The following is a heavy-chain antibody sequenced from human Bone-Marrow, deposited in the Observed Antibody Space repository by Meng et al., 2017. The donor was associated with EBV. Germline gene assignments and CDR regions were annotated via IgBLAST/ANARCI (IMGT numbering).Heavy chain of an antibody. Sequence: EVQVMESGGGLVQPGXXXXLSCAASGFTLSSYWVHWVRQAPGKGLVWVSRINTDGSVINYADSVKGRFTISRDNAKNTVYLQMNNLRAEDTAVYYCAKDCFGDKDSWGQGILVTVSS. J-gene: IGHJ4*02. CDR1: GFTLSSYW. CDR3: AKDCFGDKDS. D-gene: IGHD2-21*01. V-gene: IGHV3-74*01. CDR2: INTDGSVI.